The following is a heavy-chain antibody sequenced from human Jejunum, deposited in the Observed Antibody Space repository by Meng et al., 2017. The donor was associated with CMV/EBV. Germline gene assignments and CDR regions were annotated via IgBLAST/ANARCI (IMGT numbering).Heavy chain of an antibody. V-gene: IGHV1-2*02. CDR1: YSIIDSD. Sequence: YSIIDSDVHWGRQDPGKEREWMGWVNPNKGVTTYAQRFRGRVSMTRDTSINTVYLELSRLTPDDTAMYYCTRDQMVLGTIYHWFDPWGQGTLVTVSS. CDR2: VNPNKGVT. D-gene: IGHD1-1*01. J-gene: IGHJ5*02. CDR3: TRDQMVLGTIYHWFDP.